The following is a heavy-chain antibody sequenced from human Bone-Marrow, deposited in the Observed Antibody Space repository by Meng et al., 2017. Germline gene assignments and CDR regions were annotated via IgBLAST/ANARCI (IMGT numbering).Heavy chain of an antibody. V-gene: IGHV3-48*03. CDR3: ARDHLLYDGSYRPTNWYFDL. CDR2: ISSSGSTT. J-gene: IGHJ2*01. D-gene: IGHD5-18*01. Sequence: GGSLRLSCAASGFTFSSYEMNWVRQAPGKGLEWVSYISSSGSTTYYADSVKGRFTISRDNAKNSLYLQMNSLRAEDTAVYYCARDHLLYDGSYRPTNWYFDLWGRGTLVTVSS. CDR1: GFTFSSYE.